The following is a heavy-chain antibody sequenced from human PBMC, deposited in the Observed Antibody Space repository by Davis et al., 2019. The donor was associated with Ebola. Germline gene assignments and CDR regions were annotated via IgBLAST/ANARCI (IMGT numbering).Heavy chain of an antibody. V-gene: IGHV1-69*04. CDR2: IIPILGIA. J-gene: IGHJ4*02. CDR3: ARDDPRIVVAPFDY. Sequence: SVKVSCKASGGTFSSYAISWVRQAPGQGLEWMGRIIPILGIANYAQKLQGRVTMTTDTSTSTAYMELRSLRSDDTAVYYCARDDPRIVVAPFDYWGQGTLVTVSS. CDR1: GGTFSSYA. D-gene: IGHD3-22*01.